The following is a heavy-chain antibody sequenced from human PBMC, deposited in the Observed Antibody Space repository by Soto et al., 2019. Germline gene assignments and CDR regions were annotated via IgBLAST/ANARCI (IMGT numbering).Heavy chain of an antibody. D-gene: IGHD2-2*02. CDR3: ARQGMVCSSTSCYNYYYYYGMDV. J-gene: IGHJ6*02. CDR1: GYSFTSYW. Sequence: GESLKISCKGSGYSFTSYWISWVRQMPGKGLEWMGRIDPSDSYTNYSPSFQGHVTISADKSISTAYLQWSSLKASDTAMYYCARQGMVCSSTSCYNYYYYYGMDVWGQGTTVTVSS. V-gene: IGHV5-10-1*01. CDR2: IDPSDSYT.